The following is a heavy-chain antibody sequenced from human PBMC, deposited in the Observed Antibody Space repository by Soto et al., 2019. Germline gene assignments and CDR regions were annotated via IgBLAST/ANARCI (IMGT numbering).Heavy chain of an antibody. D-gene: IGHD2-2*02. V-gene: IGHV1-18*01. J-gene: IGHJ6*03. CDR2: ISAYNGDT. CDR1: GYTLTSSS. CDR3: ARRNTEVMDV. Sequence: GASVKVSCKVSGYTLTSSSMHWVRQAPGQGLEWMGWISAYNGDTNYAQKLQGRVTMTTDTSTSTAYMELRSLRSDDTAVYYCARRNTEVMDVWGKGTTVTVSS.